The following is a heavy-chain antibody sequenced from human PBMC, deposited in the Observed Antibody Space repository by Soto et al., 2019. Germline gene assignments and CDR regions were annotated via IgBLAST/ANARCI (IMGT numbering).Heavy chain of an antibody. CDR1: GGSINNHY. V-gene: IGHV4-59*11. D-gene: IGHD4-17*01. CDR2: VYYNGIT. Sequence: SETLSLTCTVSGGSINNHYWSWIRQPPGKGLEWLGYVYYNGITNYNPSLKSRVTMSVDTSKNQFSLKLSSVTAADTAVYYCARDSSTTKFDLWGRGTLVTVSS. J-gene: IGHJ2*01. CDR3: ARDSSTTKFDL.